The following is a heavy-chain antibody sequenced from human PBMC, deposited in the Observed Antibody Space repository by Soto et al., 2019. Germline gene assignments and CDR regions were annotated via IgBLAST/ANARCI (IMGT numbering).Heavy chain of an antibody. J-gene: IGHJ3*02. Sequence: PSETLSLTCTVSGGSISSYYWSWVRQPPGKGLEWIGYIYYSGSTNYNPSLKSRVTISVDTSKNQFSLKLSSVTAADTAVYYCARGYWDIVVVVAASDGFDIWGQGTMVTVSS. CDR1: GGSISSYY. CDR2: IYYSGST. D-gene: IGHD2-15*01. CDR3: ARGYWDIVVVVAASDGFDI. V-gene: IGHV4-59*01.